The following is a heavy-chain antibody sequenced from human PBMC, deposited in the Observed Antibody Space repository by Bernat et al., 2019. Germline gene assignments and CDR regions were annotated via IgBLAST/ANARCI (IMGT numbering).Heavy chain of an antibody. J-gene: IGHJ4*02. D-gene: IGHD7-27*01. CDR2: ISHDSSAT. CDR3: VRDTTNWAFDF. Sequence: EVQLVESGGGVIQPGGSLRLSCAPSGFTFHAYVMHWVRQAPGMGLEWVSRISHDSSATSYADSVKGRFTISRDNSKNSLYLQMNSLRVEDTALYYCVRDTTNWAFDFWGRGTLFTVSS. V-gene: IGHV3-43*02. CDR1: GFTFHAYV.